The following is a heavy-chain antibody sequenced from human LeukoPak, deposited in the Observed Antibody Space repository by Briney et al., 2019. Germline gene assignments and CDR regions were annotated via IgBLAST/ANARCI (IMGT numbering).Heavy chain of an antibody. D-gene: IGHD1-26*01. J-gene: IGHJ4*02. Sequence: SVKVSCKASGGTFSSYAISWVRQAPGQGLEWMGRIIPILGIANYPQKFQGRVTITADKSTSTAYMELSSLRSEDTAVYYCASAGIVGADNYFDYWGQGTLVTVSS. CDR3: ASAGIVGADNYFDY. CDR1: GGTFSSYA. CDR2: IIPILGIA. V-gene: IGHV1-69*04.